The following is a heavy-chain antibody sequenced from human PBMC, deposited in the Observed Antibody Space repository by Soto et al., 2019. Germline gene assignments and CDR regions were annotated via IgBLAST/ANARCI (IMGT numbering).Heavy chain of an antibody. Sequence: HPGGSLRLSCAASGFTFSSYAMHWVRQAPGKGLEWVAVISYDGSNKYYADSVKGRFTISRDNSKNTLYLQMNSLRAEDTAAYYCARAGTSMVRGVIIIQYFDYWGQGTLVTVSS. CDR3: ARAGTSMVRGVIIIQYFDY. J-gene: IGHJ4*02. V-gene: IGHV3-30-3*01. CDR2: ISYDGSNK. CDR1: GFTFSSYA. D-gene: IGHD3-10*01.